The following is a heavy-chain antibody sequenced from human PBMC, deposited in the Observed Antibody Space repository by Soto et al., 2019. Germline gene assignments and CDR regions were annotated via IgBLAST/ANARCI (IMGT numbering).Heavy chain of an antibody. Sequence: SETLSLTCTVSGGSISSGGYYWSWIRQHPGKGLEWFGYIYYSGSTYYNPSLKSRVTISVDTSKNQFSLKLSSVTAADTAVYYCARVRRCSGGSCYVYYYYYMDVWGKGTTVTVSS. J-gene: IGHJ6*03. CDR1: GGSISSGGYY. CDR3: ARVRRCSGGSCYVYYYYYMDV. V-gene: IGHV4-31*03. D-gene: IGHD2-15*01. CDR2: IYYSGST.